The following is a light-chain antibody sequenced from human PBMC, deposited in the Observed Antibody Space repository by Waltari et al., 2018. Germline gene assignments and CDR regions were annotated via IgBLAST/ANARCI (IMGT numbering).Light chain of an antibody. CDR2: EVT. CDR1: SSDVGGYNS. J-gene: IGLJ2*01. V-gene: IGLV2-8*01. Sequence: QSALTQPPSASGSPGQSVTISCTGTSSDVGGYNSVSWYQQHPGKAPKLMIYEVTKRPSGFPDRFSGSTSGSTASLSVSVLQAEDEAGYYCSSYAGSNKYVLFGGGTKLTVL. CDR3: SSYAGSNKYVL.